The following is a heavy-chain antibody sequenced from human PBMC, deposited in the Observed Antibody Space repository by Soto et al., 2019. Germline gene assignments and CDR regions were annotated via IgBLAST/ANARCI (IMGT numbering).Heavy chain of an antibody. Sequence: EVQLVESGGGLVKPGGSLRLSCAASGFTFTRYSMNWVRQAPGKGLEWVSSISSTTTYIYYGDSMKGRFTISRDNAKNSMYREMNSLRAEDTAVYYCARESEDLTSNFDYWGQGPLVTVSS. CDR1: GFTFTRYS. CDR2: ISSTTTYI. V-gene: IGHV3-21*06. J-gene: IGHJ4*02. CDR3: ARESEDLTSNFDY.